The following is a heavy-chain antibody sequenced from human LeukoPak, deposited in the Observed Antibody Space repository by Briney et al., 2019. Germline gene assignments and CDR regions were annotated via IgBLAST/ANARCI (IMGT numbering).Heavy chain of an antibody. CDR3: ARGTTMVRGVSHFDY. CDR1: GGSISSGGYY. V-gene: IGHV4-31*03. D-gene: IGHD3-10*01. CDR2: IYYSGCT. J-gene: IGHJ4*02. Sequence: SETLSLTCTVSGGSISSGGYYWSWIRQHPGKGLEWIGYIYYSGCTYYNPSLKSRVTISVDTSKNQFSLKLSSVTAADTAVYYCARGTTMVRGVSHFDYWGQGTLVTVSS.